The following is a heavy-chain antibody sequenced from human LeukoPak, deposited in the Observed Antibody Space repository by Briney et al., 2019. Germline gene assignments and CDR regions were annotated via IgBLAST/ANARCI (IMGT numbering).Heavy chain of an antibody. CDR1: GFTFSSYW. CDR2: INSDGSST. Sequence: GGSLRLSCAASGFTFSSYWMHWVRQAPGKGLVWVSRINSDGSSTSYADSVKGRFTISRDSAKNTLYLQMNSLRAEDTAVYYCARWELLHWYFDLWGRGTLVTVSS. CDR3: ARWELLHWYFDL. D-gene: IGHD1-26*01. J-gene: IGHJ2*01. V-gene: IGHV3-74*01.